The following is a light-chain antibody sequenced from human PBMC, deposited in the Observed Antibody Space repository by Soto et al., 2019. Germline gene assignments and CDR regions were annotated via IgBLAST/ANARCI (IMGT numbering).Light chain of an antibody. V-gene: IGLV6-57*02. CDR2: EDQ. CDR3: SSFTNTITRYA. Sequence: NFMLTQPHSVSESPGKTITISCTGSSGSIANNYVQWYQQRPGSAPTTVIYEDQQRPSGVPDRFSGSIDSSSNSASLTISGLKTEDEADYYCSSFTNTITRYAFGTGTKLTVL. J-gene: IGLJ1*01. CDR1: SGSIANNY.